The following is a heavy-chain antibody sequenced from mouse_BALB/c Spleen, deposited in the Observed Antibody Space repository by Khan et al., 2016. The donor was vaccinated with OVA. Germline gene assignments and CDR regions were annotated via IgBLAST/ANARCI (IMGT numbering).Heavy chain of an antibody. J-gene: IGHJ2*01. CDR1: GFTFSSYS. D-gene: IGHD1-1*01. Sequence: EVELVESGGGLVKPGGSLRLSCAASGFTFSSYSMSWVRQTPEKRLEWVATITSVGSYTYYPASVQGRFTLSRDNAKNTLYLQMSSLKSEDTASYYCTRVRNYYGSCFYFDYWGQGTTLTVSS. V-gene: IGHV5-6-4*01. CDR3: TRVRNYYGSCFYFDY. CDR2: ITSVGSYT.